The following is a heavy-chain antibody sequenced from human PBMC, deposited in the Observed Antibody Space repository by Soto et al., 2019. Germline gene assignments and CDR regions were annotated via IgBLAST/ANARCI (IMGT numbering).Heavy chain of an antibody. V-gene: IGHV1-69*01. CDR3: AGSRDTMISQGVDY. D-gene: IGHD3-22*01. CDR1: GGTISSYS. J-gene: IGHJ4*02. CDR2: IIPIFGTA. Sequence: GAPAEVSWEASGGTISSYSSSWVRQALGQGLEWMGGIIPIFGTANYAQKFQGRVTITADESTSTAYMELSSLRSEDTAVYYCAGSRDTMISQGVDYWGQGTLVPVSS.